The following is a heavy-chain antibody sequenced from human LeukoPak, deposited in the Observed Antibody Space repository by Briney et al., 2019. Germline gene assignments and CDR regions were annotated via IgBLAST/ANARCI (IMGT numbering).Heavy chain of an antibody. CDR2: IYSGGST. CDR1: GFTVSSNY. D-gene: IGHD1-26*01. V-gene: IGHV3-53*01. Sequence: PGGSPLPFCAASGFTVSSNYMSWVRQAPGKGLEWVSVIYSGGSTYYADSVKGRFTSSRDNSKNTLYLQMNSLRAEDTAVYYCARDLSGSYSDVFDIWGQGTMVTVSS. J-gene: IGHJ3*02. CDR3: ARDLSGSYSDVFDI.